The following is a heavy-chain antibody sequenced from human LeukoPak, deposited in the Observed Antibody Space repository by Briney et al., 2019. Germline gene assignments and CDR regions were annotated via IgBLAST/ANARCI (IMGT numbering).Heavy chain of an antibody. CDR3: ARDTPLYADSPDAFDI. D-gene: IGHD2/OR15-2a*01. V-gene: IGHV3-48*03. Sequence: GGSLRLSCTASGFKFDDYGMTWVRQAPGKGLEWVSYIGSSGSTVYYADSVKGRFTTSRDNAKNSLYLQMNSLRDEDTAVYYCARDTPLYADSPDAFDIWGQGTMVTVSS. CDR2: IGSSGSTV. J-gene: IGHJ3*02. CDR1: GFKFDDYG.